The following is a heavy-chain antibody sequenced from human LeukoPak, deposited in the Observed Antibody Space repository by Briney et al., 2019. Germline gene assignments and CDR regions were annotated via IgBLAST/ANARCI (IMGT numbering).Heavy chain of an antibody. CDR2: IYYSGST. J-gene: IGHJ4*02. CDR3: ARGLYSGSYYRMDY. D-gene: IGHD1-26*01. V-gene: IGHV4-59*01. CDR1: GGSISSYY. Sequence: KTSETLSLTCTVSGGSISSYYWSWLRQPPGKGLEWIGYIYYSGSTNYSPSLKSRVTISVDTSKNQFSLKLSSVTAADTAVYYCARGLYSGSYYRMDYWGQGTLVTVSS.